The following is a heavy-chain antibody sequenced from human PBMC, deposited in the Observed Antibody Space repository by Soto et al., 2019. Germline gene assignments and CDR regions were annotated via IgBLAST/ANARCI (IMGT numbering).Heavy chain of an antibody. CDR3: ARGLNGYLHYFDY. Sequence: QVQLVQSGAEVKKPGASVKVSCKASGYTFTSYAMHWVRQAPGQRLEWMGWINAGNGNTKYSQKFQGRVTITRDTXASTVYMELSSLRSEDTAVYYCARGLNGYLHYFDYWGQGTLVTVSS. CDR2: INAGNGNT. V-gene: IGHV1-3*01. D-gene: IGHD5-18*01. J-gene: IGHJ4*02. CDR1: GYTFTSYA.